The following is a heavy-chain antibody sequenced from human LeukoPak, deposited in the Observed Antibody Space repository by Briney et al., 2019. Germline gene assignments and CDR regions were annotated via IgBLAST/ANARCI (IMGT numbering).Heavy chain of an antibody. Sequence: GGSLRLSCAASGFTFSSYGMHWVRQAPGKGLEWVAFIRYDGSNKYYADSVKGRFTISRDNSKNTLYLQMNSLRAEDTALYYCARAVSLPVNYDFWSGHPPYYYYYMDVWGKGTTVTVSS. J-gene: IGHJ6*03. D-gene: IGHD3-3*01. V-gene: IGHV3-30*02. CDR1: GFTFSSYG. CDR3: ARAVSLPVNYDFWSGHPPYYYYYMDV. CDR2: IRYDGSNK.